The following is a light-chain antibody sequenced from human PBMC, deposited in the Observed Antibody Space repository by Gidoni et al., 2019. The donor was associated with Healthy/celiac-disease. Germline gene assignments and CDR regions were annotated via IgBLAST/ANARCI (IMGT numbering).Light chain of an antibody. V-gene: IGLV3-1*01. J-gene: IGLJ2*01. CDR3: QAWDSSTVV. CDR2: QDS. CDR1: KLENKY. Sequence: SYELTQPPSVSVSPGQTASITCSGDKLENKYACWYQQKPGQSPLLVIYQDSKRPSGIPERFSGSNSGNTATLTISGTQAMDEADYYCQAWDSSTVVFGGGTKLTVL.